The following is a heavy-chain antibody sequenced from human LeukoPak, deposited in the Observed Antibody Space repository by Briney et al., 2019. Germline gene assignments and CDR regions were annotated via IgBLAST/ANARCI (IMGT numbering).Heavy chain of an antibody. CDR3: ARDLFAYEPSPY. CDR2: ISYDGSNK. V-gene: IGHV3-30*03. CDR1: GFTFSSYG. D-gene: IGHD2-21*01. J-gene: IGHJ4*02. Sequence: GGSLRLSCAASGFTFSSYGMHWVRQAPGKGLEWVAVISYDGSNKYYADSVKGRFTISRDNSKNTLYLQMNSLRAEDTAVYYCARDLFAYEPSPYWGQGTLVTVSS.